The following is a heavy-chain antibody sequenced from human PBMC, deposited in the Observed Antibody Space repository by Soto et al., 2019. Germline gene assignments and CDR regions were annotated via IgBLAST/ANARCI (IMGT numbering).Heavy chain of an antibody. D-gene: IGHD1-26*01. Sequence: GGSLRLSCAASGFTFSSYSMNWVRQAPGKGLEWVSSISSSSSYIYYADSVKGRVTISRDNAKNSLYLQMNSLRAEDTAVYYCARIWGIVDKLKGDYYFDYWGQGTLVTVSS. CDR1: GFTFSSYS. J-gene: IGHJ4*02. CDR3: ARIWGIVDKLKGDYYFDY. CDR2: ISSSSSYI. V-gene: IGHV3-21*01.